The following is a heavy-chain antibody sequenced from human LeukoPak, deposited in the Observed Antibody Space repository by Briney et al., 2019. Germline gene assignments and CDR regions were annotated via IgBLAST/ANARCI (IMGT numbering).Heavy chain of an antibody. Sequence: PGGSLRLSCAASGFTFSSYSMNWVRQAPGKGLEWISYISSGSRTIYYGDSVKVRFTVSRDNAKNSLYLQMRSLRAEDTAVYYCARESISGHRDFDYWGKGTLVTVSS. J-gene: IGHJ4*02. CDR3: ARESISGHRDFDY. CDR2: ISSGSRTI. V-gene: IGHV3-48*01. CDR1: GFTFSSYS. D-gene: IGHD1-26*01.